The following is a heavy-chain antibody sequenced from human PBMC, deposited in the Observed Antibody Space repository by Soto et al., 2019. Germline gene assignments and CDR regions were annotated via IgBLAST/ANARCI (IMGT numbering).Heavy chain of an antibody. Sequence: QITLKESGPTLVKPTQTLTLTCTFSGFSLTTRGVGVGWIHQPPGKALECLALIYWDDDKRYSPSLQSRLSITQDTSKNQVVLTMTNVDPVDTATYYCAHIPNYYQYDWFDPWGQGTLVSVSS. D-gene: IGHD3-16*01. CDR1: GFSLTTRGVG. J-gene: IGHJ5*02. CDR2: IYWDDDK. CDR3: AHIPNYYQYDWFDP. V-gene: IGHV2-5*02.